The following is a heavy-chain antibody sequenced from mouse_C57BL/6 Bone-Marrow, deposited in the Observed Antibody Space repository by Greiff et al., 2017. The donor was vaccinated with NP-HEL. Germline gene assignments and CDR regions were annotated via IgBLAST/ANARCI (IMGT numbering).Heavy chain of an antibody. CDR3: GPYDYDTLAY. Sequence: VQLQESGPELVKPGASVKISCKASGYAFSSSWMNWVKQRPGKGLEWIGRIYPGDGDTNYNGKFKGKATLTADKSSSTAYMQLSSLTSEDSAVYFCGPYDYDTLAYWGQGTLVTVSA. V-gene: IGHV1-82*01. D-gene: IGHD2-4*01. J-gene: IGHJ3*01. CDR2: IYPGDGDT. CDR1: GYAFSSSW.